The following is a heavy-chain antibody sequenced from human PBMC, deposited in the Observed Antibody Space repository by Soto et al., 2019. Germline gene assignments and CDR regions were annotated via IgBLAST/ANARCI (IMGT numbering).Heavy chain of an antibody. CDR2: IDPSDSYT. Sequence: PGESLKISCKGSGYSFTSYWISWVRQMPGKGLAWMGRIDPSDSYTNYSPSFQGHVTISADKSISTAYLQWSSLKASDTAMYYCARQPGIAVAGIDYYYYGMDVWGQGTTVTVSS. J-gene: IGHJ6*02. V-gene: IGHV5-10-1*01. CDR1: GYSFTSYW. D-gene: IGHD6-19*01. CDR3: ARQPGIAVAGIDYYYYGMDV.